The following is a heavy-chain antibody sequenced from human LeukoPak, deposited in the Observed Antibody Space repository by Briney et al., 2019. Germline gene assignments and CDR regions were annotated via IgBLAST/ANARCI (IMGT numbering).Heavy chain of an antibody. D-gene: IGHD3-10*01. CDR3: AKYSGSYEGFDP. CDR2: ISGSGGST. V-gene: IGHV3-23*01. CDR1: GFTFSSYA. J-gene: IGHJ5*02. Sequence: GGSLRLSCAASGFTFSSYAMSWARQAPGKGLEWVSAISGSGGSTYYADSVKGRFTISRDNSKNTLYLQMNSLRAEDTAVYYCAKYSGSYEGFDPWGQGTLVTVSS.